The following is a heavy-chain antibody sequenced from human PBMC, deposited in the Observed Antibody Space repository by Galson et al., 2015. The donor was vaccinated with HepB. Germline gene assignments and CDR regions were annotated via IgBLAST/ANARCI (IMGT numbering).Heavy chain of an antibody. CDR3: ARVQWFGAIWFDP. D-gene: IGHD3-10*01. CDR1: GFIRSSNY. Sequence: SLRLSCAASGFIRSSNYMSWVRKAPGKGLEWVAVIFSGGDIYYTAPVKGRFIIARDNSTNTLYLQMNNLTAEDTAVYYCARVQWFGAIWFDPWGQGTLVTVSS. V-gene: IGHV3-53*01. CDR2: IFSGGDI. J-gene: IGHJ5*02.